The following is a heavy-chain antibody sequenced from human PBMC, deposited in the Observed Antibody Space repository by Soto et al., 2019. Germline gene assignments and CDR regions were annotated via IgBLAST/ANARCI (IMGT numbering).Heavy chain of an antibody. CDR3: ARDVVVVAATSRNWFDP. D-gene: IGHD2-15*01. CDR2: IIPILGIA. Sequence: ASVKVSCKASGGTFSSYTISWVRQAPGQGLEWMGRIIPILGIANYAQKFQGRVTITADKSTSTAYMELSSLRSEDTAVYYCARDVVVVAATSRNWFDPWGQGTLVTVSS. CDR1: GGTFSSYT. V-gene: IGHV1-69*04. J-gene: IGHJ5*02.